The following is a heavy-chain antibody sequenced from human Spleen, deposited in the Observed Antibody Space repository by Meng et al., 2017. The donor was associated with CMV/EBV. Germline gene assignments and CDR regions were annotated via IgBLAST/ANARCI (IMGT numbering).Heavy chain of an antibody. CDR1: GFTFDDHG. Sequence: GESLKISCAASGFTFDDHGMHWVRQAPGKGLEWVAFIRSDGSIEYYGDSVKGRFTISRDNSKNTLYLQMNSLRVEDTAVYYCAKVGIVATMGFDYWGQGTLVTVSS. CDR3: AKVGIVATMGFDY. CDR2: IRSDGSIE. D-gene: IGHD5-12*01. V-gene: IGHV3-30*02. J-gene: IGHJ4*02.